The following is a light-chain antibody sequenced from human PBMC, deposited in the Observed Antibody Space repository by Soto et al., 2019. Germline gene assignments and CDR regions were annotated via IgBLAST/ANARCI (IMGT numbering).Light chain of an antibody. J-gene: IGKJ4*01. Sequence: EIVLTQSPATLSLSPGERATLSSRASQSVSSYLAWYQQKPGQAPRLLIYDASNRATGIPARFSGSGSGTDFTLTISSLEPEDFAVYYCQQRSTWPLTFGGGTKVEIK. CDR3: QQRSTWPLT. CDR2: DAS. V-gene: IGKV3-11*01. CDR1: QSVSSY.